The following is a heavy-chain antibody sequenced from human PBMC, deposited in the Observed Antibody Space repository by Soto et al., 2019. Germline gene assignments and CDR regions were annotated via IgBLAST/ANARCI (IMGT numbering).Heavy chain of an antibody. V-gene: IGHV4-59*01. D-gene: IGHD6-13*01. Sequence: SETLSLTCTVSGGYISSYDGSWIRQTPGKGLEWIGYIYYSGSTNYNPSLKSRVTISVDTSKNQFSLKLSSVTAADTAVYYCARDSSPAEYSSSFFWFDPWGQGTLVTVSS. CDR1: GGYISSYD. J-gene: IGHJ5*02. CDR3: ARDSSPAEYSSSFFWFDP. CDR2: IYYSGST.